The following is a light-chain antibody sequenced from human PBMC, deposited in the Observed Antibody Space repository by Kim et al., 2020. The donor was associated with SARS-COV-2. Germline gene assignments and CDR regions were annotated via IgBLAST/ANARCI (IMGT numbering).Light chain of an antibody. J-gene: IGLJ2*01. Sequence: GQSITISCTGTSSDVGSYNLVSWYQHHPGKAPKLMIYEVRKRPSGVSNRFSGSKSGNTASLTISGLQAEDEADYYCCSYAGSSTYVFGGGTQLTVL. V-gene: IGLV2-23*02. CDR3: CSYAGSSTYV. CDR2: EVR. CDR1: SSDVGSYNL.